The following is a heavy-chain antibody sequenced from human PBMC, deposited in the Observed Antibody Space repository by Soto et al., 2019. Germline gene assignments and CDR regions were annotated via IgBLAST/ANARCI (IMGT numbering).Heavy chain of an antibody. CDR2: IIPILGIA. V-gene: IGHV1-69*02. CDR3: ASEYTGYDYSYYINMAV. J-gene: IGHJ6*03. D-gene: IGHD5-12*01. CDR1: GCTFSSYT. Sequence: QVQLVQSGADVKKPGSSVKVSCKVSGCTFSSYTISWVRQAPGQGLEWMGRIIPILGIANYAQKFQGRITITADKSTSTPYLQLGSLGSEHTAVYSCASEYTGYDYSYYINMAVWGKVTTVTVAS.